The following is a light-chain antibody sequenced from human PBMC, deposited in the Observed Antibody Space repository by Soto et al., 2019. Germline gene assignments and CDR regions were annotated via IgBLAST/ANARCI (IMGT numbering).Light chain of an antibody. J-gene: IGKJ3*01. V-gene: IGKV1-8*01. CDR2: AAS. Sequence: IRMTQSPSSFSASTGDRVTITCRASQGISSYLAWYQQKPGRAPKLLIYAASTLQSGVPSRFSGSGSGTDFTLTISCLQSEDFATYYCQQYYSYPLTFGPGTKVDIK. CDR3: QQYYSYPLT. CDR1: QGISSY.